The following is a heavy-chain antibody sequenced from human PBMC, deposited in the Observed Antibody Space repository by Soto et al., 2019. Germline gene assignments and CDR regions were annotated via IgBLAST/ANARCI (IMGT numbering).Heavy chain of an antibody. D-gene: IGHD5-12*01. CDR3: ARVYSGYDLRNYYYYYMDV. J-gene: IGHJ6*03. CDR1: GGSISSYY. Sequence: SETLSLTCTVSGGSISSYYWSWIRQPPGKGLEWIGYIYYSGSTNYNPSLKSRVTISVDTSKNQFSLKLSSVTAADTAVYYCARVYSGYDLRNYYYYYMDVWGKGTTVTVSS. CDR2: IYYSGST. V-gene: IGHV4-59*01.